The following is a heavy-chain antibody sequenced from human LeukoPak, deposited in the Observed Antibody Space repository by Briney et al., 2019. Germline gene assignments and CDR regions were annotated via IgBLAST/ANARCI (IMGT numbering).Heavy chain of an antibody. J-gene: IGHJ4*02. CDR1: GYTLTELS. CDR2: FDPEDGET. Sequence: ASVKVSCKVSGYTLTELSMHWVRQAPGKGLEWMGGFDPEDGETIYAQKFQGRVTMTEDTSTDTAYMELSSLRSEDTAVYYCATRRDDYDSSGYYGYWGQGTLVTVSS. D-gene: IGHD3-22*01. V-gene: IGHV1-24*01. CDR3: ATRRDDYDSSGYYGY.